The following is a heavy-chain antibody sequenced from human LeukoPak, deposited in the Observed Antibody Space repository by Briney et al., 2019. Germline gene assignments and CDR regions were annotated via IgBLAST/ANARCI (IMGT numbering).Heavy chain of an antibody. V-gene: IGHV3-7*01. CDR2: IGPDGSAK. CDR1: GFPYSNYW. CDR3: ARLPSAAGAGTFDY. Sequence: GGSLRLSCAASGFPYSNYWMSWVRQAPGKGLEWVAHIGPDGSAKFYVDSVKGRFTMSRDNAKNSLYLQMNSLRVEDAAVYYCARLPSAAGAGTFDYWGQGTLVTVSS. J-gene: IGHJ4*02. D-gene: IGHD6-13*01.